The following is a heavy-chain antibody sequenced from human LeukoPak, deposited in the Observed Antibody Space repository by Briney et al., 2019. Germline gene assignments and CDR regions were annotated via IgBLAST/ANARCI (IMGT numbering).Heavy chain of an antibody. D-gene: IGHD3-10*01. CDR1: GFTSSSYG. J-gene: IGHJ4*02. CDR3: ARSVRWFGDTLDY. CDR2: IWYDGSNK. Sequence: PGRSLRLSCAASGFTSSSYGMHWVRQAPGKGLEWVAVIWYDGSNKYYADSVKGRFTISRDNSKNTLYLQMNSLRAEDTAVYYCARSVRWFGDTLDYWGQGTLVTVSS. V-gene: IGHV3-33*01.